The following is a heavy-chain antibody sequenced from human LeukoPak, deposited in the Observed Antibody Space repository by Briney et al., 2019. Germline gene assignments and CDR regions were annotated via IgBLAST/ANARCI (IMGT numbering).Heavy chain of an antibody. CDR2: ISSSSNYI. D-gene: IGHD1-1*01. V-gene: IGHV3-21*01. Sequence: GGSLRLSCAASGFTFSRYSMNWVRQAPGKGLEWVSSISSSSNYIYYVDSVKGRFTISRDNAKSSLSLQMNSLSAEDTAVYYCARDGYNSANGIDVWGQGTMVTVSS. CDR1: GFTFSRYS. CDR3: ARDGYNSANGIDV. J-gene: IGHJ3*01.